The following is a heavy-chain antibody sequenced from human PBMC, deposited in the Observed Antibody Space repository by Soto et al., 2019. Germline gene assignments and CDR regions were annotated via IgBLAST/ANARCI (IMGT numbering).Heavy chain of an antibody. CDR2: ISYDGSYK. CDR3: ARVQSKGAANSYRGYHYYGMYV. D-gene: IGHD5-18*01. V-gene: IGHV3-30*04. Sequence: QVHLVESGGGVVQPGRSLRLSCAASGFTFSTYAMHWVRQAPGKGLEWVAVISYDGSYKYYADSVKGRFTISRDNSKNMVYLQMSSQGAEDTSVYYCARVQSKGAANSYRGYHYYGMYVLCQGTTVTVSS. CDR1: GFTFSTYA. J-gene: IGHJ6*02.